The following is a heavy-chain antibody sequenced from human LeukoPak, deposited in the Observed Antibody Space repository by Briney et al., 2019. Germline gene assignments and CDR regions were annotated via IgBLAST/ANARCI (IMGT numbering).Heavy chain of an antibody. CDR3: ARRRDYFDY. J-gene: IGHJ4*03. CDR1: GFDLSDYY. CDR2: ISSSGGNI. V-gene: IGHV3-11*01. Sequence: GGSLRLSCVVSGFDLSDYYMSWLRQAPGKGLEWISYISSSGGNIYFAGSVKGRFTMSRDNARGSLYLQMNSLTADDTAIYYCARRRDYFDYWGQGTLVTVSS.